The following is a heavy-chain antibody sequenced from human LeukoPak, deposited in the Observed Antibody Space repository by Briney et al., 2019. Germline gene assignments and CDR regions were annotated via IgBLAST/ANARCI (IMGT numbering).Heavy chain of an antibody. CDR1: GGTFSSYA. J-gene: IGHJ4*02. Sequence: ASVTVSCKASGGTFSSYAISWVRQAPGQGLEWMGGIIPIFGTANYAQKFQGRVTITADESTITAYMELSSLRSEDTAVYYCARAGYYDSSGYYYGGYFDYWGQGTLVTVSS. V-gene: IGHV1-69*13. CDR2: IIPIFGTA. D-gene: IGHD3-22*01. CDR3: ARAGYYDSSGYYYGGYFDY.